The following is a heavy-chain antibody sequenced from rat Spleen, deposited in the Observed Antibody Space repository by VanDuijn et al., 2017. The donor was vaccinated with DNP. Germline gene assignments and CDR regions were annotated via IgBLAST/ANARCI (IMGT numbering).Heavy chain of an antibody. J-gene: IGHJ2*01. CDR2: ISYDGSST. CDR1: GFTFSDYY. V-gene: IGHV5-29*01. Sequence: EVQLVESDGGLVQPGRSLKLSCAASGFTFSDYYMAWVRQAPTKGLEWVATISYDGSSTYYRDSVKGRFTISRDNAKSTLYLQMDSLRSEDTATYYCATLYGGYSYFDYWGQGVMVTVSS. D-gene: IGHD1-11*01. CDR3: ATLYGGYSYFDY.